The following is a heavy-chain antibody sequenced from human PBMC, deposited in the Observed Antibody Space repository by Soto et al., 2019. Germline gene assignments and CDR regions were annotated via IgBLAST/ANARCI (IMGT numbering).Heavy chain of an antibody. V-gene: IGHV3-23*01. CDR2: ISSTGGST. Sequence: EVQLLESGGDLIQPGGSLRLSCAASGFSFSSYAMSWVRQAPGKGLGWVSAISSTGGSTFYADSVKGRCTISRDNSRNTLYLQMISLSAEDTAIYYCAKYQPMTQPRPYFDYWGQGTLVTVSS. J-gene: IGHJ4*02. CDR1: GFSFSSYA. D-gene: IGHD3-22*01. CDR3: AKYQPMTQPRPYFDY.